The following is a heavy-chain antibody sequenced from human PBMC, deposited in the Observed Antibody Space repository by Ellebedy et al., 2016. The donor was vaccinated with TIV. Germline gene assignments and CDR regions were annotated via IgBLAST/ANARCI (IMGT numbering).Heavy chain of an antibody. Sequence: GESLKISCAASGFTFHAFLLHCIPQPPGNLLEWFTVISWYGTMTYHADSVKGRFTVSRDNKKNLLYLQMNSLKTEDTAVYYCGKDLDVLTGSDFWGQGTLVTGSS. CDR1: GFTFHAFL. D-gene: IGHD3-9*01. CDR3: GKDLDVLTGSDF. J-gene: IGHJ4*02. V-gene: IGHV3-43*01. CDR2: ISWYGTMT.